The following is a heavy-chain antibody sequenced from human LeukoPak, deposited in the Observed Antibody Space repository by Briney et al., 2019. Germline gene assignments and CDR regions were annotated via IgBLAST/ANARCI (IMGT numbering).Heavy chain of an antibody. J-gene: IGHJ4*02. D-gene: IGHD6-6*01. V-gene: IGHV4-59*08. CDR2: IYYSGST. CDR1: GGSISSYY. Sequence: SETLSLTCTVSGGSISSYYWSWIRQPPGKGLEWIGYIYYSGSTNYNPSLKSRVTISVDTSKNQFSLKLSSVTAADTAVYYCARHAGIAAPPGYWGQGTLVTVSS. CDR3: ARHAGIAAPPGY.